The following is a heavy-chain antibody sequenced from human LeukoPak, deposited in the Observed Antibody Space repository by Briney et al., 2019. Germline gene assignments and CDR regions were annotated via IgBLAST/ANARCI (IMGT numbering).Heavy chain of an antibody. Sequence: GGSLRLSCAASGFTFDDYAMHWVRQAPGKGLEWVSGISWNSGSIGYADSVKGRFTISRDNAKNSLYLQMNSLRAEDTAVYYCARAVDGLYYFDYWGQGTLVTVSS. V-gene: IGHV3-9*01. CDR3: ARAVDGLYYFDY. CDR2: ISWNSGSI. D-gene: IGHD3/OR15-3a*01. J-gene: IGHJ4*02. CDR1: GFTFDDYA.